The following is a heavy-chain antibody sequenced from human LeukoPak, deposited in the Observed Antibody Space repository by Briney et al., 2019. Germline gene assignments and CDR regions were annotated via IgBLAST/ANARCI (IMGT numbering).Heavy chain of an antibody. CDR1: GFTFSSYV. V-gene: IGHV3-23*01. Sequence: GGSLRLSCAASGFTFSSYVMSWVRQAPGKGLEWVSAISGSGSRTYYADSVKGRFAISRDNSKNTLFLQMNSLRAEDTAIYYCAQRSRELLTWGQGTLVTVSS. D-gene: IGHD1-26*01. CDR3: AQRSRELLT. CDR2: ISGSGSRT. J-gene: IGHJ5*02.